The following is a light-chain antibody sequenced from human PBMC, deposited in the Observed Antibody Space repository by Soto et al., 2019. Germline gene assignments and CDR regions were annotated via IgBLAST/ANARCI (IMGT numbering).Light chain of an antibody. CDR1: QSVRSN. J-gene: IGKJ4*01. V-gene: IGKV3-15*01. CDR2: GAS. Sequence: EIVMTQSPATLSVSPGDRVTLSCRASQSVRSNSAWYQQKPGQVPRLLFYGASTRATGVPARFSGSGYETEFTLTISSLEPEDFAVYYCQQRSNWPPLTFGGGTKVDIK. CDR3: QQRSNWPPLT.